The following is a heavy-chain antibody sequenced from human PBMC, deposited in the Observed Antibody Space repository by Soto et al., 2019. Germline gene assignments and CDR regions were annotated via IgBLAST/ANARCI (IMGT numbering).Heavy chain of an antibody. CDR3: ARLPPTYYDFWSGYPDYYYGMDV. CDR1: GGSISSSSYY. D-gene: IGHD3-3*01. V-gene: IGHV4-39*01. CDR2: IYYSGST. J-gene: IGHJ6*02. Sequence: PSETLSLTCTVSGGSISSSSYYWGWIRQPPGKGLEWIGSIYYSGSTYYNPSLKSRVTISVDTSKNQLSLKLSSVTAADTAVYYCARLPPTYYDFWSGYPDYYYGMDVWGQGTTVTVSS.